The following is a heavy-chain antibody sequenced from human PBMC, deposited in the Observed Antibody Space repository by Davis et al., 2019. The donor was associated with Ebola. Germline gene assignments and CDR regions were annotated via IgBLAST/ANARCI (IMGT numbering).Heavy chain of an antibody. Sequence: SETLSLTCTVSGYSISSGYYWSWIRQPPGKGLEWIGEINHSGSTNYNPSLKSRVTISVDTSKNQFFLKLSSVTAADTAMYYCARGAVVVVAATLYYYYGMDVWGQGTTVTVSS. CDR3: ARGAVVVVAATLYYYYGMDV. CDR1: GYSISSGYY. J-gene: IGHJ6*02. D-gene: IGHD2-15*01. V-gene: IGHV4-38-2*02. CDR2: INHSGST.